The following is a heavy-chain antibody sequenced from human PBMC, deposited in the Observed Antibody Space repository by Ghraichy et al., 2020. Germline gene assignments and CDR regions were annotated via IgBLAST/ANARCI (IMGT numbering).Heavy chain of an antibody. CDR2: IKQDGSDT. D-gene: IGHD3-9*01. CDR3: ARESVLTGMGDDASDI. CDR1: GFTFSSHY. V-gene: IGHV3-7*03. Sequence: GESLNIFCAASGFTFSSHYMTWVRQAPGKGLEWVANIKQDGSDTFYLDSVRGRFTISRDNAKNSLYLQMNSLRADDTAVYYCARESVLTGMGDDASDIWGQGTMVTVSS. J-gene: IGHJ3*02.